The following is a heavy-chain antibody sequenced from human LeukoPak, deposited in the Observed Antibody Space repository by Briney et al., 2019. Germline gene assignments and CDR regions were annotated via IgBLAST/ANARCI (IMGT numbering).Heavy chain of an antibody. J-gene: IGHJ4*02. CDR2: IYHTGTT. CDR3: AISGSGTYYDEQFDY. D-gene: IGHD3-10*01. V-gene: IGHV4-59*05. CDR1: GDSITNYY. Sequence: SETLSLTCSVSGDSITNYYWNWIRQPAGKRLEWIGSIYHTGTTYYNPSLKTRVTIYVDTSKKQFSLKLNSVTAADTAVYYCAISGSGTYYDEQFDYWGQGTLVTVSS.